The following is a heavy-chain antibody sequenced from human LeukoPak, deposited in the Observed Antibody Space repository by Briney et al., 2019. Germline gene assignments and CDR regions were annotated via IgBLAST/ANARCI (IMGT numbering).Heavy chain of an antibody. V-gene: IGHV3-48*03. D-gene: IGHD3-22*01. J-gene: IGHJ4*02. CDR1: GFTFSNYE. CDR3: ARLGEYSYDSRGYSNY. Sequence: GGSLRLSCAVSGFTFSNYEMNWVRQAPGKGLEWVSYISSSGSTIYYADSVKGRFTISRDNAKNSLYLQMNSLRAEDTAVYYCARLGEYSYDSRGYSNYWGQGTLVTVSS. CDR2: ISSSGSTI.